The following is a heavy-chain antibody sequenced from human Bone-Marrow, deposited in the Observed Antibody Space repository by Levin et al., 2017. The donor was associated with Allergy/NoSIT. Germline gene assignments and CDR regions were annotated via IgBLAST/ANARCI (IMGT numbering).Heavy chain of an antibody. J-gene: IGHJ2*01. D-gene: IGHD3-10*01. Sequence: SCAASGFTFSSYAMSWVRQAPGKGLEWVSAISGSGGSTYYADSVKGRFTISRDNSKNTLYLQMNSLRAEDTAVYYCAKSEGFGELSARIYWYFDLWGRGTLVTVSS. CDR1: GFTFSSYA. V-gene: IGHV3-23*01. CDR2: ISGSGGST. CDR3: AKSEGFGELSARIYWYFDL.